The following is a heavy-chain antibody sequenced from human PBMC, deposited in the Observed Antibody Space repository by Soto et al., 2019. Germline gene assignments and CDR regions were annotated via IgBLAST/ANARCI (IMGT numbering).Heavy chain of an antibody. V-gene: IGHV3-23*01. D-gene: IGHD2-15*01. J-gene: IGHJ4*02. Sequence: GGSLRLSCAASGFSFGSYVMAWVRQAPGKGLEWVSTIRGSGGGTYYSDSVKGRFTISRDNSKNTLYLQMNTLGAEDTAVYSCAKGGLAASWDYWGQGTLVTVSS. CDR1: GFSFGSYV. CDR2: IRGSGGGT. CDR3: AKGGLAASWDY.